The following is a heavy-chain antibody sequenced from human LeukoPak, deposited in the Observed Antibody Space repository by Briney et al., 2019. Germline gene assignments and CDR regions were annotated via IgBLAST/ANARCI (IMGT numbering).Heavy chain of an antibody. CDR1: GFTFSSYA. D-gene: IGHD3-22*01. V-gene: IGHV3-21*01. CDR3: ARDRLPYYYDSSGYSIDY. Sequence: GGSLRLSCAASGFTFSSYAMSWVRQAPGKGLEWVSSISSSSSYIYYADSVKGRFTISRDNAKNSLYLQMNSLRAEDTAVYYCARDRLPYYYDSSGYSIDYWGQGTLVTVSS. CDR2: ISSSSSYI. J-gene: IGHJ4*02.